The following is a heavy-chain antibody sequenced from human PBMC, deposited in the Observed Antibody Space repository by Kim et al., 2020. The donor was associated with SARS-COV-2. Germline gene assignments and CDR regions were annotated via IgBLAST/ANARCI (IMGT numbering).Heavy chain of an antibody. CDR3: AKIVVPSDGMDV. CDR2: IWYDGSNK. Sequence: GGSLRLSCAASGFTFSSYAMHWVRQAPGKGLEWVAVIWYDGSNKYYADSVKGRFTISRDNSKNTLYLQMNSLRAEDTAVYYCAKIVVPSDGMDVWGQGTTVTVSS. J-gene: IGHJ6*02. D-gene: IGHD2-2*01. CDR1: GFTFSSYA. V-gene: IGHV3-33*06.